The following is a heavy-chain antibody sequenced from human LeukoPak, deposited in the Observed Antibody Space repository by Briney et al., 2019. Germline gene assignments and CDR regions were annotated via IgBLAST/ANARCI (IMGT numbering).Heavy chain of an antibody. V-gene: IGHV3-66*01. J-gene: IGHJ2*01. CDR2: IYSGGTT. CDR3: ARVEVAPWFFAL. D-gene: IGHD5-24*01. Sequence: GGSLSLSCAASGFTVSTNYMNWVRQSPGKGLEWVSIIYSGGTTYYADSVKGRFTISRDKSKNTVFLQMNSLRAEDTAVYYCARVEVAPWFFALWGRGTLVTVSS. CDR1: GFTVSTNY.